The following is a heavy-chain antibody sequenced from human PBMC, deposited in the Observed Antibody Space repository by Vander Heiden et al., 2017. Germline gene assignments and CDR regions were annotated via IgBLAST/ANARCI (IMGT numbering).Heavy chain of an antibody. CDR2: IYTSGST. J-gene: IGHJ6*02. CDR1: GGSISSYS. CDR3: ARDTFYDFWSGYYQPYYYYGMDV. Sequence: QVQLQESGPGLVKPSETLSLTCTVSGGSISSYSWSWIRQPAGKGLEWIGRIYTSGSTNYNPSLKSRVTMSVDTSKNQFSLKLSSVTAADTAVYYCARDTFYDFWSGYYQPYYYYGMDVWGQGTTVTVSS. D-gene: IGHD3-3*01. V-gene: IGHV4-4*07.